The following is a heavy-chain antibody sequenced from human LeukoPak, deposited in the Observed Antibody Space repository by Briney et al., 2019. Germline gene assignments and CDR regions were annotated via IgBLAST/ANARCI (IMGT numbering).Heavy chain of an antibody. Sequence: ASVKVSCKASGYTFTCYYMHWVRQAPGQGLEWMGWINPNSGGTNYAQKFRGRVTMTRDTSISTAYMELSRLRSDDTAVYYCARDVGTYYYDSSGHWFDYWGQGTLVTVSS. J-gene: IGHJ4*02. CDR3: ARDVGTYYYDSSGHWFDY. CDR1: GYTFTCYY. CDR2: INPNSGGT. D-gene: IGHD3-22*01. V-gene: IGHV1-2*02.